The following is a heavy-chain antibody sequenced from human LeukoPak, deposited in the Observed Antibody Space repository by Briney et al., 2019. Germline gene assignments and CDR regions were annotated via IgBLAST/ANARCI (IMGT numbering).Heavy chain of an antibody. Sequence: ASVKVSCKASGYTFTSYGISWVRQAPGQGLEWMGWISAYNGNTNYAQKLQDRVTMTTDTSTSTAYMGLRSLRSDDTAVYYCARTNVYYYASSDYYPYFDYWAQGTLVTVSS. CDR2: ISAYNGNT. J-gene: IGHJ4*02. CDR3: ARTNVYYYASSDYYPYFDY. CDR1: GYTFTSYG. D-gene: IGHD3-22*01. V-gene: IGHV1-18*01.